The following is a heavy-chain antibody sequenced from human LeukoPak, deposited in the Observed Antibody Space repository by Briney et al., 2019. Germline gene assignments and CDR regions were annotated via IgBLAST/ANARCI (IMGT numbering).Heavy chain of an antibody. Sequence: ASVKVSCKASGYTFTTYYMHWVRQAPGQGLEWMAMINPSGGSTNYAQKFQGRVTMTRDMSTSTAYMELSSLRSGDTALYYCARGGSEQLSPPFDSWGQGTLVTVSS. J-gene: IGHJ4*02. D-gene: IGHD3-10*01. CDR2: INPSGGST. CDR3: ARGGSEQLSPPFDS. V-gene: IGHV1-46*01. CDR1: GYTFTTYY.